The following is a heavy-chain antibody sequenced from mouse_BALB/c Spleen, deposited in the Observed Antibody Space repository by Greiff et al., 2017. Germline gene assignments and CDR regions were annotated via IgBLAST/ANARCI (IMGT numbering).Heavy chain of an antibody. V-gene: IGHV5-17*02. CDR1: GFSFSSFG. Sequence: DVQLQESGGGLVQPGGSRKLSCAASGFSFSSFGMHWVRQAPEKGLEWVAYISSGSSTIYYADTVKGRFTITRDNPKNTLFLQMTSLRSEDTAMYYCARGDGCAYWGEGTTLTVSS. CDR3: ARGDGCAY. D-gene: IGHD2-3*01. J-gene: IGHJ2*01. CDR2: ISSGSSTI.